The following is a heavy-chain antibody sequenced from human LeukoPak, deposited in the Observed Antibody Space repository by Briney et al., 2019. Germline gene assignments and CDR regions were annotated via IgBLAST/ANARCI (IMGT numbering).Heavy chain of an antibody. Sequence: ASVKVSCKASGYIFTDYYMHWVRQAPGQELEWMGWINPNSGGTNYAQKFQGWVTMTRDTSISTAYMELSRLRSDDTAVYYCARELAAAGQFDYWGQGTLVTVSS. J-gene: IGHJ4*02. CDR2: INPNSGGT. CDR1: GYIFTDYY. CDR3: ARELAAAGQFDY. V-gene: IGHV1-2*04. D-gene: IGHD6-13*01.